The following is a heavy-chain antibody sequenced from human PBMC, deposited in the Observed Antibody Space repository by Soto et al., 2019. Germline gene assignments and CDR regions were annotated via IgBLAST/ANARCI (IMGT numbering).Heavy chain of an antibody. D-gene: IGHD6-13*01. V-gene: IGHV4-31*11. CDR1: GGSISSGGYY. CDR3: ASDSHTQQPNHRWGWGDVDV. Sequence: QLQLEESGPGLVKPSQTLSLTCAVSGGSISSGGYYWSWIRQHPGKGLEWIGSIYFSGSTYYNPSLKSQVTSSVATPNNQFSLKLSYVTAADTAVYYCASDSHTQQPNHRWGWGDVDVWGNGTTVTVSS. CDR2: IYFSGST. J-gene: IGHJ6*04.